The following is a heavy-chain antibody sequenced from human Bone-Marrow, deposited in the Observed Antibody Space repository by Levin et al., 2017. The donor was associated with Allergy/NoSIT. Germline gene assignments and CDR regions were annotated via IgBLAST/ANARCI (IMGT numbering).Heavy chain of an antibody. V-gene: IGHV4-34*01. CDR3: ARVVRYYNILTGYLHYSFYYMDV. CDR2: VDPSGST. J-gene: IGHJ6*03. Sequence: SQTLSLTCAVYGGSLSDYYWSWIRQPPGKGLEWIGEVDPSGSTNYNSSLKSRITISLDTSKNQFSLKLSSVTAADTAMYYCARVVRYYNILTGYLHYSFYYMDVWGTGTTVTVSS. CDR1: GGSLSDYY. D-gene: IGHD3-9*01.